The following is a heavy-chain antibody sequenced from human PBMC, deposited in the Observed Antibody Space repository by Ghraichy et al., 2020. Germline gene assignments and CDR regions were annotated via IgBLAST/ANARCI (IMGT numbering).Heavy chain of an antibody. CDR1: GDSISGYH. Sequence: SETLSLTCIVSGDSISGYHWSWIRQPAGKGLECIGRLQASGNTDHNPSLKSRVTMSVDRSKNQFSLSLTSVTAADTAVYYCARSRLGGGTVDFWGQGTLVTVSS. D-gene: IGHD2-15*01. J-gene: IGHJ4*02. CDR3: ARSRLGGGTVDF. V-gene: IGHV4-4*07. CDR2: LQASGNT.